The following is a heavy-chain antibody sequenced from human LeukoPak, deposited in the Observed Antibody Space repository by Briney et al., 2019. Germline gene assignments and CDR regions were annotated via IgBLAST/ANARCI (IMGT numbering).Heavy chain of an antibody. CDR3: AREFTMVRGVIRRAHFDY. J-gene: IGHJ4*02. CDR1: GGSISSSSYY. Sequence: PSETLSLTCTVSGGSISSSSYYWGWVRQPPGKGLEWIGEIYHSGSTNYNPSLKSRVTISVDKSKNQFSLKLSSVTAADTAVYYCAREFTMVRGVIRRAHFDYWGQGTLVTVSS. D-gene: IGHD3-10*01. CDR2: IYHSGST. V-gene: IGHV4-39*07.